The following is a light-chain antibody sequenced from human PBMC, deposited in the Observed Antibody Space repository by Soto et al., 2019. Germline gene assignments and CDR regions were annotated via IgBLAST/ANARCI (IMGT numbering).Light chain of an antibody. J-gene: IGKJ4*01. Sequence: DIQMTQSPSTLSASVGDRVTITCRASQSISSWLAWYQQKPGKAPKLLIYKASSLESGVPSRFSGSGSGTEFTLTISSLQPDDFAPYYCQQYNSYSPTFGGGTKVDI. V-gene: IGKV1-5*03. CDR3: QQYNSYSPT. CDR1: QSISSW. CDR2: KAS.